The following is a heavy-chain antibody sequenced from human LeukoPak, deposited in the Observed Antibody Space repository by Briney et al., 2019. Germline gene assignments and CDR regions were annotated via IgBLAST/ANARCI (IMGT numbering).Heavy chain of an antibody. J-gene: IGHJ1*01. CDR2: ISYDGSNK. V-gene: IGHV3-30-3*01. CDR3: ARVTSPKGTTIQWVTFQH. D-gene: IGHD1-7*01. CDR1: GFTFSSYA. Sequence: GRSLRLSCAASGFTFSSYAMHWVRQAPGKGLEWVAVISYDGSNKYYADSVKGRFTISRDNSKNTLYLQMNSLRAEDTAVYYCARVTSPKGTTIQWVTFQHWGQGTLVTVSS.